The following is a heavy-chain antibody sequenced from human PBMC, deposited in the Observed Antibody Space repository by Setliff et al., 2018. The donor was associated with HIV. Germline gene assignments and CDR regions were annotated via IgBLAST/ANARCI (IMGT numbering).Heavy chain of an antibody. CDR2: ISSSSSYI. Sequence: GGSLRLSCAASGFTFSSYSMNWVRQAPGKGLEWVSSISSSSSYIYYADSVKGRFTISRDNAKNSLYLQMNSLRAEDTAVYYCAKDIVAPGLFLDYWGQGTLVTVSS. D-gene: IGHD3-16*02. CDR1: GFTFSSYS. CDR3: AKDIVAPGLFLDY. V-gene: IGHV3-21*01. J-gene: IGHJ4*02.